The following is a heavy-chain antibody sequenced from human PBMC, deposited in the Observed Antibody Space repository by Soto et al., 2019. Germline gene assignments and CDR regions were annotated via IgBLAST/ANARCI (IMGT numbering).Heavy chain of an antibody. CDR2: ISYDGSNK. V-gene: IGHV3-30*18. J-gene: IGHJ4*02. CDR1: GFTFSSYG. CDR3: AKDRSPLMVFPGYFDY. Sequence: QVQLVESGGGVVQPGRSLRLSCAASGFTFSSYGMHWVRQAPGKGLEWVAVISYDGSNKYYADSVKGRFTISRDNSKNTLYLQMNSLRAEDTAVYYCAKDRSPLMVFPGYFDYWGQGTLVTVSS. D-gene: IGHD2-8*01.